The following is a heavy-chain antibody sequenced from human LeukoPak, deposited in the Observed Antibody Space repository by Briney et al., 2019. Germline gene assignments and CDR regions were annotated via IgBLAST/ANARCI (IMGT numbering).Heavy chain of an antibody. J-gene: IGHJ5*02. CDR3: ARVSPTYSGYDRRAANWFDP. Sequence: PSETLSLTCTVSGGSISYYYWSWIRQPPGKGLEWIGYIFYSGTTNYNPSLKSRVTISVDTSKNQFSLRLSSVTAADTAVYYCARVSPTYSGYDRRAANWFDPWGQGTLVTVSS. CDR2: IFYSGTT. CDR1: GGSISYYY. D-gene: IGHD5-12*01. V-gene: IGHV4-59*01.